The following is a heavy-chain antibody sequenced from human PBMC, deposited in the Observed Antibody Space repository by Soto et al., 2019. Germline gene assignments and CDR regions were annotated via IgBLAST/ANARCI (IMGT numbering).Heavy chain of an antibody. Sequence: QVQLQESGPGLVKPSQTLSLTCTVSGGSISSGGYYWSWIRQHPGKGLEWIGYIYYSGSTYYNPSLTSRVTISVDTSKNQFSLKLSSVAAADTAVYYCARESIPMVRGEGAFDIWGQGTMVTVSS. D-gene: IGHD3-10*01. J-gene: IGHJ3*02. V-gene: IGHV4-31*03. CDR2: IYYSGST. CDR1: GGSISSGGYY. CDR3: ARESIPMVRGEGAFDI.